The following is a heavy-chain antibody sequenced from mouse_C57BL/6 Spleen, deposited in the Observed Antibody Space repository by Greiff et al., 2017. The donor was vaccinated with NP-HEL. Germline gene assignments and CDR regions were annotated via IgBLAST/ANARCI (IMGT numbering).Heavy chain of an antibody. CDR2: ISSGGSYT. Sequence: EVMLVESGGDLVKPGGSLKLSCAASGFTFSSYGMSWVRQTPDKRLEWVATISSGGSYTYYPDSVKGRFTISRDNAKNTLYLQMSSLKSEDTAMYYCARRYGSSQYYFDYWGQGTTLTVSS. V-gene: IGHV5-6*02. J-gene: IGHJ2*01. CDR3: ARRYGSSQYYFDY. CDR1: GFTFSSYG. D-gene: IGHD1-1*01.